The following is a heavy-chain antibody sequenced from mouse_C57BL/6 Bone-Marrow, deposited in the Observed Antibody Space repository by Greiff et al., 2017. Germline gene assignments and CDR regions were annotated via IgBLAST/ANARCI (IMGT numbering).Heavy chain of an antibody. CDR3: ARGGYDEGFAY. Sequence: QVQLKQPGAELVKPGASVKLSCKASGYTFTSYWMHWVKQRPGQGLEWIGMIHPNSGSTNYNEKFKSKATLTVDKSSSTAYMQLSSLTSEDSAVYYCARGGYDEGFAYWGQGTLVTVSA. CDR1: GYTFTSYW. CDR2: IHPNSGST. D-gene: IGHD2-3*01. V-gene: IGHV1-64*01. J-gene: IGHJ3*01.